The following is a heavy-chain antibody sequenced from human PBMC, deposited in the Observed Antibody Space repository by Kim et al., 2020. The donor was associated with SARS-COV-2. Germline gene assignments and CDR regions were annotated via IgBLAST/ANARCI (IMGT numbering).Heavy chain of an antibody. CDR1: GGSISSSNW. J-gene: IGHJ4*02. Sequence: SETLSLTCAVSGGSISSSNWWSWVRQPPGKGLEWIGEIYHSGSTNYNPSLKSRVTISVDKSKNQFSLKLSSVTAADTAVYYCARAAGRYDFWSGYYWLAYWGQGTLGTVSS. CDR2: IYHSGST. D-gene: IGHD3-3*01. CDR3: ARAAGRYDFWSGYYWLAY. V-gene: IGHV4-4*02.